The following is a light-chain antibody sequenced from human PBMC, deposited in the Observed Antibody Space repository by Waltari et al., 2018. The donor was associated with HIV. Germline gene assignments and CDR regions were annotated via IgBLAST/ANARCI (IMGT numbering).Light chain of an antibody. CDR1: VVDSGPEIY. V-gene: IGLV2-14*01. CDR3: SSYSTITSLYV. Sequence: QSALAQPASVSGSPGQSITISCAGAVVDSGPEIYVSWYQQHPGRAPRLIIYMLSRRPSGVSDRFSGSSSGMSATLTISGLQRDDEAHYYCSSYSTITSLYVFGTGTRVTVL. CDR2: MLS. J-gene: IGLJ1*01.